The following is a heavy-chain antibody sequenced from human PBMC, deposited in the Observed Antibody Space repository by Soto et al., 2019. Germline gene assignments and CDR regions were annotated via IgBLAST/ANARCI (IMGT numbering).Heavy chain of an antibody. CDR2: IHYSGST. CDR3: ARESRGCSLVVEGFDP. CDR1: GGYITTYY. V-gene: IGHV4-59*01. J-gene: IGHJ5*02. Sequence: QVQLQESGPGLVKPSETLSLTCTVSGGYITTYYWSWIRQSPGRGLEWIGFIHYSGSTSYNPSLRSRVSISVDTSKNQISLKVFYVTAADTAVYYCARESRGCSLVVEGFDPWGQGTLVTVSS. D-gene: IGHD3-22*01.